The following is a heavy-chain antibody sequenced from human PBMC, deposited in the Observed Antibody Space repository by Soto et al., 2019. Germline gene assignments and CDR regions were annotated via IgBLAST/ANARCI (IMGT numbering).Heavy chain of an antibody. CDR3: DHIGDLPTNDVFST. CDR1: GITFTYAW. CDR2: VKSEAGGGTI. V-gene: IGHV3-15*01. D-gene: IGHD2-21*01. J-gene: IGHJ3*02. Sequence: EVPLVESGGGLVNPGGSLRLSCAASGITFTYAWMTWVRQAPGRGLEWVGRVKSEAGGGTIDYAAPVKGRFTISRDDSRSMLYLQMNSLKSEDTAVYYCDHIGDLPTNDVFSTWGQGTVVTVSS.